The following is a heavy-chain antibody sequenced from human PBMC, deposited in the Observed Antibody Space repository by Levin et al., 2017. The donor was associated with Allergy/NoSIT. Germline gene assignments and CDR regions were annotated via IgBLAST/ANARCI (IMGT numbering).Heavy chain of an antibody. V-gene: IGHV3-73*01. CDR1: GFTFSGYP. CDR3: ARHRGGLDY. D-gene: IGHD3-10*01. J-gene: IGHJ4*02. Sequence: GGSLRLSCAASGFTFSGYPMHWVRQASGRGLEWVGRIRTKAHNYATDYAASVSGRFTISRDDSKNTAYLEMNSLKSEDSAVYYCARHRGGLDYWGQGTLVTVSS. CDR2: IRTKAHNYAT.